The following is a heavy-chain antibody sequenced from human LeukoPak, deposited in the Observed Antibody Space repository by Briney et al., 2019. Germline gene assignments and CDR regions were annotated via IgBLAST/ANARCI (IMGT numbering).Heavy chain of an antibody. D-gene: IGHD2-2*01. V-gene: IGHV1-2*02. Sequence: GASVKVSCKASGYTFTGYYMHWVRQAPGQGLEWMGWINPNSGGTNYAQKFQGRVTMTTDTSTSTAYMELRSLRSDDTAVYYCARGGLEYQLLLDYWGQGTLVTVSS. CDR3: ARGGLEYQLLLDY. CDR2: INPNSGGT. CDR1: GYTFTGYY. J-gene: IGHJ4*02.